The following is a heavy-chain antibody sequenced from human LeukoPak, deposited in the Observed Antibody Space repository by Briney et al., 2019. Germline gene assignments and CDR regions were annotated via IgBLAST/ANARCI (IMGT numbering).Heavy chain of an antibody. CDR2: IVGSGGDT. J-gene: IGHJ4*02. D-gene: IGHD6-19*01. CDR3: AKEIAVRGQGVFDY. V-gene: IGHV3-23*01. Sequence: GGSLRLSCEASGFTVNSNPMNWVRQAPGKGLEWVSAIVGSGGDTFHADSVKGRFTISRDNSKNTLYLQMNSLGAEDTAVYYCAKEIAVRGQGVFDYWGQGTLVTVSS. CDR1: GFTVNSNP.